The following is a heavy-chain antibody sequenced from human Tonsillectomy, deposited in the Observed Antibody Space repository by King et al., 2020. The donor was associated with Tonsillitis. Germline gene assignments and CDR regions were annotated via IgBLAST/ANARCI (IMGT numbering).Heavy chain of an antibody. D-gene: IGHD3-16*01. J-gene: IGHJ4*02. CDR3: ARDVLGGFDY. CDR1: GFSFSGYA. V-gene: IGHV3-21*01. CDR2: ISSTSEYI. Sequence: VQLVESGGGLVKPGGSLRLSCTASGFSFSGYAMNWGRQAPGKGREWGSSISSTSEYIFYADPVKGRFTISRDNAKNSLFLQMSGLRAGDTAVYYCARDVLGGFDYWGQGPLVPVSS.